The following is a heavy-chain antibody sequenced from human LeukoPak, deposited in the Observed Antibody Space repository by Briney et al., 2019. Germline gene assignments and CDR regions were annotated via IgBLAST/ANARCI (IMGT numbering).Heavy chain of an antibody. V-gene: IGHV1-18*01. Sequence: ASVKVSCKSSGYTFTSYALNLVRQAPGQGLEWMGWISAYNGNTNYAQKLQGRVTMTTDTSTSTAYMELRSLRSDDTAVYYCARVYYGSGRLGGNYYYGMDVWGQGTTVTVSS. J-gene: IGHJ6*02. D-gene: IGHD3-10*01. CDR1: GYTFTSYA. CDR3: ARVYYGSGRLGGNYYYGMDV. CDR2: ISAYNGNT.